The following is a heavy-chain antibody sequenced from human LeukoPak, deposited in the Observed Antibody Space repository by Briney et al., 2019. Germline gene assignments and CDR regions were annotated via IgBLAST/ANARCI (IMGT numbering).Heavy chain of an antibody. CDR3: ARVKVAAARDAEYFQH. Sequence: SVKVSCKASGGTFSSFAISWVRQAPGQGLEWMGRIIPILGIANYAQKFQGRVTITADKSTSTAYMELSSLRSEDTAVYYCARVKVAAARDAEYFQHWGQGTLVTVSS. D-gene: IGHD6-13*01. J-gene: IGHJ1*01. CDR2: IIPILGIA. CDR1: GGTFSSFA. V-gene: IGHV1-69*04.